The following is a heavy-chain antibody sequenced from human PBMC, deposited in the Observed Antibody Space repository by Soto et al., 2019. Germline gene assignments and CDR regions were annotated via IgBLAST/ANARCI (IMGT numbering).Heavy chain of an antibody. CDR3: ARDGLLWFGELSYYFDY. CDR1: GYTFTSYG. J-gene: IGHJ4*02. D-gene: IGHD3-10*01. V-gene: IGHV1-18*01. CDR2: ISAYNGNT. Sequence: QVQLVQSGAEVMKPGASVKVSCKASGYTFTSYGISWVRQAPGQGLEWWGWISAYNGNTNYAQKLQGRVTITTDTSTSTAYMERRSLRSDDTAVYYCARDGLLWFGELSYYFDYWGQGTLVTVSS.